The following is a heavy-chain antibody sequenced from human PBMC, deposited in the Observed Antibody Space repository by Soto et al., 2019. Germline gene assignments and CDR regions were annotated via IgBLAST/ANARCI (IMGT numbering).Heavy chain of an antibody. CDR2: ISYDGSNK. CDR1: GFTFSSYG. D-gene: IGHD3-22*01. V-gene: IGHV3-30*18. J-gene: IGHJ3*02. CDR3: AKVVSYDSSGYAFDI. Sequence: PGGSLRLSCAASGFTFSSYGMHWVRQAPGKGLEWVAVISYDGSNKYYADSVKGRFTISRDNSKNTLYLQMNSLRAEDTAVYYCAKVVSYDSSGYAFDIWGQGTMVTVSS.